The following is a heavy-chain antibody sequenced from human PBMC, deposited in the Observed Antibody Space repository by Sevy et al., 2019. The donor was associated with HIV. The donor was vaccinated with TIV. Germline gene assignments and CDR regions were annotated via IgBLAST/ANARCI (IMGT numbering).Heavy chain of an antibody. V-gene: IGHV3-64D*06. D-gene: IGHD3-3*01. CDR2: ISSDGVST. Sequence: GGSLRLSCSGSGFSFSNSAMNWVRQTPGKGLKYVSAISSDGVSTYYTESVRGRFTICRDNSKNTLYLQMSSLRVEDTAVYYCVKDPDYNFWRGDYGMDVWGQGTTVTVSS. J-gene: IGHJ6*02. CDR1: GFSFSNSA. CDR3: VKDPDYNFWRGDYGMDV.